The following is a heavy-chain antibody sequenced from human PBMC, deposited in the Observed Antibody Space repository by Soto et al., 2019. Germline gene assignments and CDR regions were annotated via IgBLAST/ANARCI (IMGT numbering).Heavy chain of an antibody. D-gene: IGHD3-10*02. CDR1: GYTFTAYH. CDR3: ARNMDYYYGRGSGNGHGV. CDR2: INPKFGDT. Sequence: QVQLVQSGAEVKEPGDSVRVSCEACGYTFTAYHIHWVRQVPGQGLEWMGWINPKFGDTTYAQDFQGRVSMTRDMSISTVYMELSRLTSDDTAIYYCARNMDYYYGRGSGNGHGVWGQGTTVTVFS. J-gene: IGHJ6*02. V-gene: IGHV1-2*02.